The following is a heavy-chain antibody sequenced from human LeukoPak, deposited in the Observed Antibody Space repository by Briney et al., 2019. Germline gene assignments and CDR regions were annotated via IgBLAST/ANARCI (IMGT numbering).Heavy chain of an antibody. Sequence: PSETLSLTCTVSGGSISSYYWSWIRQPAGKGLEWIGRIYTSGSTNYNPSLKSRVTMSVDTSKNQFSLKLSSVTAADTAVYYCARKASPYSLVATLYYFDYWGQGTLVTVSS. CDR2: IYTSGST. D-gene: IGHD5-12*01. V-gene: IGHV4-4*07. J-gene: IGHJ4*02. CDR1: GGSISSYY. CDR3: ARKASPYSLVATLYYFDY.